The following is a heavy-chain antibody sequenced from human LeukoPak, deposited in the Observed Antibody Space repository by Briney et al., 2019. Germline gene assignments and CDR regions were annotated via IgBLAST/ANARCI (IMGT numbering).Heavy chain of an antibody. CDR2: IYPGDSDT. CDR1: GYSFTNYW. J-gene: IGHJ4*02. D-gene: IGHD3-10*01. V-gene: IGHV5-51*01. Sequence: GESLKISCKGSGYSFTNYWIGWARQMPGKGLEWMGVIYPGDSDTRYSPSFQGQVTISADKSISTAYLQWSSLKASDTAMYYCARKSSPLWFGELLSHDFDYWGQGTLVSVS. CDR3: ARKSSPLWFGELLSHDFDY.